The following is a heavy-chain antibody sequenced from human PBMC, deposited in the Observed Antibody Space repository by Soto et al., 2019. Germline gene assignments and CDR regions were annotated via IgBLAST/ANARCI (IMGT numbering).Heavy chain of an antibody. CDR2: ISGSGGST. J-gene: IGHJ3*02. Sequence: GGSLRLSCAASGFTFSSYAMSWVRQAPGKGLEWVSAISGSGGSTYYADSVKGRFTISRDNSKNTLYLQMNSLRAEDTAVYYCAKVFVVVVAATHDAFDIWGQGTMVTVSS. D-gene: IGHD2-15*01. CDR1: GFTFSSYA. V-gene: IGHV3-23*01. CDR3: AKVFVVVVAATHDAFDI.